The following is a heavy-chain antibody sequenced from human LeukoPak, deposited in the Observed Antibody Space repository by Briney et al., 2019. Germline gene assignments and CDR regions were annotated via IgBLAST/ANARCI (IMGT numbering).Heavy chain of an antibody. J-gene: IGHJ5*02. CDR2: IYYSGST. Sequence: SETLSLTCTVSGGSISSYYWSWIRQPPGRGLEWIGYIYYSGSTNYNPSLKSRVTISVDTSKNQFSLKLSSVTAADTAVYYCARSPSEYILFDPWGQGTLVTVSS. V-gene: IGHV4-59*01. D-gene: IGHD2/OR15-2a*01. CDR1: GGSISSYY. CDR3: ARSPSEYILFDP.